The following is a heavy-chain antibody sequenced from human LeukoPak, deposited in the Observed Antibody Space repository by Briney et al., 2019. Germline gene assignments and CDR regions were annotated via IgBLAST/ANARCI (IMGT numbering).Heavy chain of an antibody. CDR3: ARGRRGRRWLQLEGYFDY. J-gene: IGHJ4*02. V-gene: IGHV1-46*01. CDR1: GYTFTSYY. D-gene: IGHD5-24*01. CDR2: INPSGGST. Sequence: ASVKVSCKASGYTFTSYYMHWVRQAPGQGLEWMGIINPSGGSTSYAQKFQGRVTMTRDMSTSTVYMELSSLRSEDTAVYYCARGRRGRRWLQLEGYFDYWGQGTLVTVSS.